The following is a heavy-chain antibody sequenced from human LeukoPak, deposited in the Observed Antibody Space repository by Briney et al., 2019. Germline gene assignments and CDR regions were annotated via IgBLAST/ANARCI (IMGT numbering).Heavy chain of an antibody. Sequence: SETLSLTCTVSGGSISSYYWSWIRQPPGKGLEWIGYIYYSGSTNYNPSLKSRVTISVDTSKNQFSLKLSSVTAADTAVCYCARRLTYSSSWYGVSNWFDPWGQGTLVTVSS. CDR1: GGSISSYY. D-gene: IGHD6-13*01. CDR2: IYYSGST. J-gene: IGHJ5*02. V-gene: IGHV4-59*08. CDR3: ARRLTYSSSWYGVSNWFDP.